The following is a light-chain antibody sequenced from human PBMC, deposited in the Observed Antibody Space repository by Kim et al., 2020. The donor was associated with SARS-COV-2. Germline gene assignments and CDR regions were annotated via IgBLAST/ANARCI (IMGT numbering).Light chain of an antibody. Sequence: EIVLTQSPVALSLSPGERATLSCRASQSVGNSLAWYQHRPGQAPRLLMYDVSNRAAGIPARFSGSGSGTDFTLTITSLDPEDFAVYYCQQRRDWPAYTFGQGTKLAI. CDR2: DVS. J-gene: IGKJ2*01. V-gene: IGKV3-11*01. CDR3: QQRRDWPAYT. CDR1: QSVGNS.